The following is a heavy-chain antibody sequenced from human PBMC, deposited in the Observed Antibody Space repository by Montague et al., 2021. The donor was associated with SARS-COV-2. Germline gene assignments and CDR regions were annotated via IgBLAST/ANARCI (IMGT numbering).Heavy chain of an antibody. CDR2: ISYDGTIK. Sequence: SLRLSCAASGFTFSSYAMQWVRQAPGKGLEWVAVISYDGTIKYYADSVKGRFTISRDNAKNSLYLQMNSLRAEDTAVYYCARDTRYYYDSSGYPDYWGQGTLVTVSS. D-gene: IGHD3-22*01. J-gene: IGHJ4*02. V-gene: IGHV3-30*04. CDR1: GFTFSSYA. CDR3: ARDTRYYYDSSGYPDY.